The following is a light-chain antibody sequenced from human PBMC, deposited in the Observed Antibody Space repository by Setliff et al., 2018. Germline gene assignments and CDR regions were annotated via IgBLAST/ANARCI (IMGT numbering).Light chain of an antibody. CDR3: SSYAGSNTWV. Sequence: QSALPQPPSASGSPGQSVTISCTGTSSDVGGYNYVSWYQQHPGKAPKFMIFDVNKRPSGVPDRFSGSKSGNTASLTVSGLQAEDEADYYCSSYAGSNTWVFGGGTKVTVL. J-gene: IGLJ3*02. CDR2: DVN. V-gene: IGLV2-8*01. CDR1: SSDVGGYNY.